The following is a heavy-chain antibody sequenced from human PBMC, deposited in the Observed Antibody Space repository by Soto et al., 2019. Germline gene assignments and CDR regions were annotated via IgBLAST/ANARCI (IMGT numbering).Heavy chain of an antibody. V-gene: IGHV4-34*01. CDR3: ARDKIAGLCDY. CDR2: INHSGST. CDR1: GGSFSGYY. D-gene: IGHD2-21*01. J-gene: IGHJ4*02. Sequence: QVQLQQWGAGLLKPSETLSLTCAVYGGSFSGYYWTWIRQPPGTGLEWIGEINHSGSTNYNPSLKSRVTISVDTSKNHFSLKLTSVTAADTAVYYCARDKIAGLCDYWGQGTLVTVSS.